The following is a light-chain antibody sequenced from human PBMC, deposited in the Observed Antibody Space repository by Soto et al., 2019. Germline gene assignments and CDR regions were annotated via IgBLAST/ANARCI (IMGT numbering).Light chain of an antibody. CDR2: KAS. CDR1: QSIKNW. Sequence: DIQMTQSPSTLSASVGDRVTITCRASQSIKNWLAWYQQKPGEAPKLLIYKASTLESGVPSRFSGSGSGTEFTLTITGLQPDDFATYYCQNYNGPPWTFGQGTKVDIK. V-gene: IGKV1-5*03. J-gene: IGKJ1*01. CDR3: QNYNGPPWT.